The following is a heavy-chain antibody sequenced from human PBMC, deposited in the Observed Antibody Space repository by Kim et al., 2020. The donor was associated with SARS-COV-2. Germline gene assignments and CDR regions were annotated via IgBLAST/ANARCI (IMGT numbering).Heavy chain of an antibody. Sequence: GGSLRLSCAASGFTFSSYSMNWVRQAPGKGLEWVSSISSGSSYIYYADSVKGRFTISRDNAKNSLYLQMNSLRAEDTAVYYCATPPGSSSWFDPWGQGTLVTVSS. V-gene: IGHV3-21*01. CDR2: ISSGSSYI. CDR3: ATPPGSSSWFDP. D-gene: IGHD6-6*01. CDR1: GFTFSSYS. J-gene: IGHJ5*02.